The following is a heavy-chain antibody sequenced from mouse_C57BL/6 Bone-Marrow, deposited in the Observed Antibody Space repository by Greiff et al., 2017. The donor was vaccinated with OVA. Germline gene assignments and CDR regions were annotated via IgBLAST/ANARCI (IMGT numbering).Heavy chain of an antibody. V-gene: IGHV14-4*01. D-gene: IGHD1-1*01. Sequence: VQLQQSGAELVRPGASVKLSCTASGFNIKDYYMHWVKQRPEQGLEWIGWIDPENGDTEYASKFQGKATITVDTSSNTAYLQLSSLTSGSTAVYYCTTKGTTVASYFDVWGTGTAVTVSS. CDR1: GFNIKDYY. J-gene: IGHJ1*03. CDR2: IDPENGDT. CDR3: TTKGTTVASYFDV.